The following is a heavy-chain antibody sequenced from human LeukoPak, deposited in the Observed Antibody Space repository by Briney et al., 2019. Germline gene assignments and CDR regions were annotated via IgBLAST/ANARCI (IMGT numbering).Heavy chain of an antibody. Sequence: PSETLSLTCTVSGGSISSSSYYWGWIRQPPGKGLEWIGSIYYSGSTNYNPSLKSRVTISVDTSKNQFSLKLSSVTAADTAVYYCARFYGSGSLFDYWGQGTLVTVSS. CDR2: IYYSGST. J-gene: IGHJ4*02. V-gene: IGHV4-39*07. CDR3: ARFYGSGSLFDY. CDR1: GGSISSSSYY. D-gene: IGHD3-10*01.